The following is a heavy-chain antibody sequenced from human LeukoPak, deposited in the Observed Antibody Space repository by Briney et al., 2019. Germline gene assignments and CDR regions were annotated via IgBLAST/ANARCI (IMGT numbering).Heavy chain of an antibody. CDR3: ARSEKGGYNYGAFEI. CDR1: RFTFSSYN. J-gene: IGHJ3*02. D-gene: IGHD5-24*01. CDR2: ISSSSSYI. V-gene: IGHV3-21*01. Sequence: GGSLRVSCAASRFTFSSYNMNWVRQAPGKGLEWVSSISSSSSYIYYADSVKGRFTISRDNAKNSLYLQMNSLRAEDTAVYYCARSEKGGYNYGAFEIWGQGTMVTVSS.